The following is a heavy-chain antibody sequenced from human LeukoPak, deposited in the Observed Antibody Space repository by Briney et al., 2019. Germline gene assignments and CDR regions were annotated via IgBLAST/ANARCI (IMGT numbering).Heavy chain of an antibody. J-gene: IGHJ4*02. Sequence: GGSLRLSCAASGFTFSRYYMSWVRQAPGKGLEWVAKIKEDGSEKYYVDSVEGRFTISRDNANNALYLEMNSLRPEDTAVYYCARDGLTRHCGVDWGQGTLVTVSS. D-gene: IGHD6-6*01. V-gene: IGHV3-7*01. CDR2: IKEDGSEK. CDR3: ARDGLTRHCGVD. CDR1: GFTFSRYY.